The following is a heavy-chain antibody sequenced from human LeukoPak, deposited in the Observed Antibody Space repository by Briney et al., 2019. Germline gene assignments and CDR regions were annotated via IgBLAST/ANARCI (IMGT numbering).Heavy chain of an antibody. CDR3: AKGGPAPIPHDGMDV. CDR2: ISYDGSNK. J-gene: IGHJ6*02. V-gene: IGHV3-30*04. Sequence: PGGSLRLSCAVSGFTFSSYAMHWVRKAPGQGLDRVAVISYDGSNKYYADSVKGRFTISRDNSKNTLYLQMNSLKAEDTAVYYCAKGGPAPIPHDGMDVWGQGTTVTVSS. D-gene: IGHD2-2*02. CDR1: GFTFSSYA.